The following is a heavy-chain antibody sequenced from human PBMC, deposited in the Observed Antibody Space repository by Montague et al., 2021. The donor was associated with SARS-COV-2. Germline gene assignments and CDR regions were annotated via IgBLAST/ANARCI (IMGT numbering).Heavy chain of an antibody. J-gene: IGHJ3*02. CDR1: GFSLSTSGMC. CDR2: IDWDDDK. D-gene: IGHD3-22*01. Sequence: PALVKPTQTLTLTCTFSGFSLSTSGMCVSWIRQPPGKALEWLALIDWDDDKYYSTSLKTRLTISKDTSKNQVVLTMTNMDPVDTATYYCARTRPDSSGYYYYGADAFDIWGQGTMVTVSS. CDR3: ARTRPDSSGYYYYGADAFDI. V-gene: IGHV2-70*01.